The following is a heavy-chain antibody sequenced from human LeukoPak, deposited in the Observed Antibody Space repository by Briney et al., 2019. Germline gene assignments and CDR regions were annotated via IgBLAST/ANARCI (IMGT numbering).Heavy chain of an antibody. Sequence: QSGGSLRLSCAASGFTFSSYGMHWVRQAPGKGLEWVAVISYDGSSIYYVDSVKGRINISRDNSKNTLYLQMNSLRAEDTAVYYCAKDFIVQSYYGSGSYMYYGMDVWGPGTTVTVSS. J-gene: IGHJ6*02. V-gene: IGHV3-30*18. CDR2: ISYDGSSI. CDR1: GFTFSSYG. CDR3: AKDFIVQSYYGSGSYMYYGMDV. D-gene: IGHD3-10*01.